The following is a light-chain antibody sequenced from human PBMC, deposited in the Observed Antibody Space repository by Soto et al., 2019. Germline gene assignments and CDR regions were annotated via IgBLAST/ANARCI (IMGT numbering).Light chain of an antibody. V-gene: IGKV3-20*01. Sequence: EIVMTQSPATLSLSPGERATLSCRASQSVSSSYLAWYQQKSGQAPRLLIYGASSRATGIPDRFSGSGSGTDFTLTISRLEPEDFAVYSCQQYGSSPWTFGQGTKVDIK. CDR1: QSVSSSY. J-gene: IGKJ1*01. CDR2: GAS. CDR3: QQYGSSPWT.